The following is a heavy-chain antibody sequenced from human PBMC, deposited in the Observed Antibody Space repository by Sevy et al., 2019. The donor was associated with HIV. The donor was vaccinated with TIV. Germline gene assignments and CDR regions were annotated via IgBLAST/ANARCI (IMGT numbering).Heavy chain of an antibody. CDR2: ISYDGSNK. CDR1: GFTFSSYA. D-gene: IGHD6-19*01. J-gene: IGHJ4*02. Sequence: GGSLRLSCAGSGFTFSSYAMHWVRQAPGKGLEWVAVISYDGSNKYYADSVKGRFTISRDNSKNTLYLQMNSLRAEDTAVYYCARDVGDSSGWLFDYWGQGTLVTVSS. V-gene: IGHV3-30-3*01. CDR3: ARDVGDSSGWLFDY.